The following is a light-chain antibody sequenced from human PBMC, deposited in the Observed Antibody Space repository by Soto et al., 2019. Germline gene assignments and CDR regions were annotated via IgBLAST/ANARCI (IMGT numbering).Light chain of an antibody. V-gene: IGLV1-44*01. CDR3: AAWDDSLSGWV. CDR1: SSNIGSNT. CDR2: TNN. J-gene: IGLJ3*02. Sequence: QSVLTQPPSASGTPGQRVTISCSGTSSNIGSNTVSWYQQVPGTAPKLLIYTNNQRPSGVPDRFSGSKSATSASLAIGGLRSEDEADYYCAAWDDSLSGWVFGGGTKLTVL.